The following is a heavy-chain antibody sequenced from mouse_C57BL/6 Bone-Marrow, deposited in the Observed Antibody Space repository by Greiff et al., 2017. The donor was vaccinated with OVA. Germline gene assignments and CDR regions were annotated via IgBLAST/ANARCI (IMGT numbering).Heavy chain of an antibody. Sequence: VKLQESGAELVRPGASVTLSCKASGYTFTDYEMHWVKQTPVHGLEWIGAIDPETGGTAYNQKFKGKAILTADKSSSTAYMELRSLTSEDSAVYYCTRWGYYYGSSYPYYFDYWGQGTTLTVSS. D-gene: IGHD1-1*01. CDR3: TRWGYYYGSSYPYYFDY. V-gene: IGHV1-15*01. CDR2: IDPETGGT. CDR1: GYTFTDYE. J-gene: IGHJ2*01.